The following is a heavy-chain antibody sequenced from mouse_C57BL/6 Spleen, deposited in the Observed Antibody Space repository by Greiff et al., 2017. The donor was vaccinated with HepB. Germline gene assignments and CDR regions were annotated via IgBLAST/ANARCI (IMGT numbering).Heavy chain of an antibody. D-gene: IGHD2-14*01. CDR1: GYAFSSSW. CDR2: IYPGDGDT. V-gene: IGHV1-82*01. J-gene: IGHJ4*01. CDR3: ARIGDYYAMDY. Sequence: QVQLQQSGPELVKPGASVKISCKASGYAFSSSWMNWVKQRPGKGLEWIGRIYPGDGDTNYNGKFKGKATLTADKSSSTAYMQLSSLTSEYSAVYFCARIGDYYAMDYWGQGTSVTVSS.